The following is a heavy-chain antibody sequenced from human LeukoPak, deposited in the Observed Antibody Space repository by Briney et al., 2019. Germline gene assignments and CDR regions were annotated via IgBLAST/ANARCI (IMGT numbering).Heavy chain of an antibody. CDR1: GYTFTGYY. CDR2: INPNSGGT. Sequence: ASVKVSCKASGYTFTGYYMHWVRQAPGQGLEWMGWINPNSGGTNYAQKFQGRVTMTRDTSISTAYMELSRLRSDDTAVYYCAKDIVVVPAATGGFDPWGQGTLVTVSS. D-gene: IGHD2-2*01. V-gene: IGHV1-2*02. CDR3: AKDIVVVPAATGGFDP. J-gene: IGHJ5*02.